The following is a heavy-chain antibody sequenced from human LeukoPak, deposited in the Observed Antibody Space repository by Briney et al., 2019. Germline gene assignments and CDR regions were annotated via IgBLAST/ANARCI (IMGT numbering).Heavy chain of an antibody. D-gene: IGHD3-3*01. J-gene: IGHJ4*02. CDR1: GGTFSSYA. CDR3: ARGQAGITIFGVVIDY. V-gene: IGHV1-69*04. CDR2: IIPILGIA. Sequence: ASVKVSCKASGGTFSSYAISWVRQAPGQGLEWMGRIIPILGIANYAQKFQGRVTITADKSTSTAYMELSSLRSEDTAVYYCARGQAGITIFGVVIDYWGQGTLVTVSS.